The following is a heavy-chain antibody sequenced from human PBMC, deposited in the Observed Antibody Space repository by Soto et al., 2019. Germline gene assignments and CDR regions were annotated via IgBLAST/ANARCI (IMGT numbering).Heavy chain of an antibody. J-gene: IGHJ4*02. CDR1: GFTFSGSA. D-gene: IGHD2-15*01. CDR3: TRQYGPDPRPRRYCSGGSCYSDLDY. V-gene: IGHV3-73*01. CDR2: IRSKANSYAT. Sequence: GGSLRLSCAASGFTFSGSAMHWVRQASGKGLEWVGRIRSKANSYATAYAASVKGRFTISRDDSKNTAYLQMNSLKTEDTAVYYCTRQYGPDPRPRRYCSGGSCYSDLDYWGQGTLVTVSS.